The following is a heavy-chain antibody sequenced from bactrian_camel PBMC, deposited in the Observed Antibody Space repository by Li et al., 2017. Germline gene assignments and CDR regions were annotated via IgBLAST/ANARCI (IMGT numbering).Heavy chain of an antibody. Sequence: HVQLVESGGGSVQAGGSLTLSCAASGRTYNKWCMGWFRQAPGKEREEVARLYTALGSTWYAESVKGRFRISDNALNTLYLQMNSLKPEDTAMYYCAGDPEWTGCGTDSSRYNYLGQGTQVTVS. CDR1: GRTYNKWC. D-gene: IGHD4*01. CDR3: AGDPEWTGCGTDSSRYNY. V-gene: IGHV3S54*01. J-gene: IGHJ4*01. CDR2: LYTALGST.